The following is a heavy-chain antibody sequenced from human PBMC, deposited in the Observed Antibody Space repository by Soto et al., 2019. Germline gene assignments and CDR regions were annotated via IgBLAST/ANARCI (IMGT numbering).Heavy chain of an antibody. Sequence: PSETLSLTCAVSGYSISSGLYWGWIRQPPGKGLEWIGTIYRGGITYYNPSLKSRVTRSIDTSKNHFSLRLSSVTATDTAVYFCAIGNPDWFDPWGQGTLVTSPQ. CDR1: GYSISSGLY. CDR3: AIGNPDWFDP. D-gene: IGHD1-1*01. V-gene: IGHV4-38-2*01. J-gene: IGHJ5*02. CDR2: IYRGGIT.